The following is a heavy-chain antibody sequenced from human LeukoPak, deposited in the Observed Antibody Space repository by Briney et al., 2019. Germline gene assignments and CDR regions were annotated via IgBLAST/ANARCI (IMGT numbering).Heavy chain of an antibody. V-gene: IGHV4-31*03. Sequence: PSETLSLTCTVSGASFNSDDQYWNWIRQSPGKGLEWIGSIHPSGMLYNNQSLESRVTMSRDTSKNQFSLNLNSVTAADTAVYSCSRGLDSRKLGYWGQGILVTVSS. CDR2: IHPSGML. CDR3: SRGLDSRKLGY. D-gene: IGHD3-22*01. CDR1: GASFNSDDQY. J-gene: IGHJ4*02.